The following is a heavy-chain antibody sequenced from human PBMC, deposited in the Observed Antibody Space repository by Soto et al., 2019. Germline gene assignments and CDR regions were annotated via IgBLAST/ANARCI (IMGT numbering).Heavy chain of an antibody. V-gene: IGHV3-73*01. D-gene: IGHD6-13*01. CDR1: GFTFSGSA. CDR2: IRSKANSYAT. CDR3: TRHDPSSIAAAGAFDY. J-gene: IGHJ4*02. Sequence: GGSLRLSCAASGFTFSGSAMHWVRQASGKGLEWVGRIRSKANSYATAYAASVKGRLTISRDDSKNTAYLQMNSLKTEDTAVYYCTRHDPSSIAAAGAFDYWGQGTLVTVSS.